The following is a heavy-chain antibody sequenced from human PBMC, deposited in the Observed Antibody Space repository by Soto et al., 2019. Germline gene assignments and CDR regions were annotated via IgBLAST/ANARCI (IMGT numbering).Heavy chain of an antibody. D-gene: IGHD2-2*01. J-gene: IGHJ4*02. V-gene: IGHV4-34*01. CDR1: VGSFSGYY. CDR3: ARGPGYCSSTSCSDY. CDR2: INHSGST. Sequence: SETLSLTGAVYVGSFSGYYWSWIRQPPGKGLEWIGEINHSGSTNYNPSLKSRVTISVDTSKTQFSLKLSSVTAADTAVYYSARGPGYCSSTSCSDYWGKGPLVTVSS.